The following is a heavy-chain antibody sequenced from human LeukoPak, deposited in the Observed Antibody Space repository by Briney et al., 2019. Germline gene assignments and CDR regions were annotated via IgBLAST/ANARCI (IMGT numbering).Heavy chain of an antibody. CDR3: AGRSNFGSGYKDTLSYFHP. Sequence: SETLSLTCTVSGGSISSGDYYWSWIRQPPGKGLEWIGYIYYSGSTNYNPSLKSRVTISVDTSKNQFSLKLSSVTAAATAVYYCAGRSNFGSGYKDTLSYFHPWAQGPLVTVSS. D-gene: IGHD3-3*01. CDR1: GGSISSGDYY. J-gene: IGHJ5*02. V-gene: IGHV4-61*08. CDR2: IYYSGST.